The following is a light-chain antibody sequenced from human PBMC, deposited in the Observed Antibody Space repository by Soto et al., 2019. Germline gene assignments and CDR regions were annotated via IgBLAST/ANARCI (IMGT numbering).Light chain of an antibody. V-gene: IGKV3-20*01. Sequence: ELVLTQSPGTLSSSPGERATLSCRASQTVNNNYLAWYQQIPGQAPRLLISGASGRATGTPDRFSGSASGTDFTLTISRLEPEDFVVYYCQQYGSSPLTFGGGTKVEI. J-gene: IGKJ4*01. CDR2: GAS. CDR1: QTVNNNY. CDR3: QQYGSSPLT.